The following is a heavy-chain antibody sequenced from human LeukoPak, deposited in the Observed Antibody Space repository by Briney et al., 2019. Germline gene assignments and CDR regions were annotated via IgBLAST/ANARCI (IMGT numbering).Heavy chain of an antibody. D-gene: IGHD5-12*01. CDR2: INPNSGGT. CDR3: ARKSLRGYDY. J-gene: IGHJ4*02. Sequence: GASVKVSCKASGYTFTDYYMHWVRQAPGQGLEWMGWINPNSGGTDYAQKFQGRVTMTRDTSISTAYMELSRLRSDDTAVYYCARKSLRGYDYWGQGTLVTVSS. V-gene: IGHV1-2*02. CDR1: GYTFTDYY.